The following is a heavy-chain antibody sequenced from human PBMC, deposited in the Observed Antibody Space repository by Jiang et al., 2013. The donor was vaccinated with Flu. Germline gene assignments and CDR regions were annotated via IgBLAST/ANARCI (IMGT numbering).Heavy chain of an antibody. CDR3: AKDLRSGFGGDYYYYYGMDV. D-gene: IGHD3-10*01. CDR2: ISGSGGST. V-gene: IGHV3-23*01. Sequence: SAISGSGGSTYYADSVKGRFTISRDNSKNTLYLQMNSLRAEDTAVYYCAKDLRSGFGGDYYYYYGMDVWGQGTTVTVSS. J-gene: IGHJ6*02.